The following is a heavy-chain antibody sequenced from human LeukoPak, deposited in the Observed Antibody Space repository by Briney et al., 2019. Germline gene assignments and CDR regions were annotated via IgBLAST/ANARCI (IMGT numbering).Heavy chain of an antibody. CDR2: IYYSGST. V-gene: IGHV4-59*08. D-gene: IGHD3-9*01. Sequence: SETLSLTCTVSGGSISSYHWSWIRQPPGKGLEWIGYIYYSGSTDYNPSLKSRVTISVDTSKNHFSLKLSSVPAADTAGYYCARHGLTHWFDPWGQGTLVTVSS. J-gene: IGHJ5*02. CDR3: ARHGLTHWFDP. CDR1: GGSISSYH.